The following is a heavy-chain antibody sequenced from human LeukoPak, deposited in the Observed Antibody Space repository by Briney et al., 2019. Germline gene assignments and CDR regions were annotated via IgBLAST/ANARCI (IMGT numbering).Heavy chain of an antibody. CDR2: INPKSGDT. CDR1: GYIFSDYY. J-gene: IGHJ1*01. V-gene: IGHV1-2*02. Sequence: GASVKVSCKASGYIFSDYYIHWVRQAPGQGLEWMGWINPKSGDTNYAQKFQGRVTMTRDTSITTSYMELNRLRSEDTAVYYCARRGSSSSEYFQRWGQGTLVTVSS. D-gene: IGHD6-6*01. CDR3: ARRGSSSSEYFQR.